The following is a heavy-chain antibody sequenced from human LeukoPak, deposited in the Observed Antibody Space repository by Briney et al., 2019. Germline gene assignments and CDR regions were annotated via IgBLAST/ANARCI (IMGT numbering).Heavy chain of an antibody. V-gene: IGHV3-21*05. D-gene: IGHD6-13*01. CDR1: GFTFSSYE. CDR3: ARDGSSWSPDYYYYGMDV. Sequence: GGSLRLSCAASGFTFSSYEMNWVRQAPGKGLEWVSYISSSSSYTNYADSVKGRFTISRDNAKNSLYLQMNSLRAEDTAVYYCARDGSSWSPDYYYYGMDVWGQGTTVTVSS. J-gene: IGHJ6*02. CDR2: ISSSSSYT.